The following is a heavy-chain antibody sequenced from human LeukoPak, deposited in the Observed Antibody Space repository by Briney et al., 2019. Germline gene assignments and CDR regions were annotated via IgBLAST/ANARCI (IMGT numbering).Heavy chain of an antibody. CDR2: IYYSGST. V-gene: IGHV4-61*08. J-gene: IGHJ4*02. D-gene: IGHD6-6*01. CDR1: GGSISSGGYY. CDR3: ATAGLAARYPLNY. Sequence: SETLSLTCTVSGGSISSGGYYWSWIRQHPGKGLEWIGYIYYSGSTNYNPSLKSRVTISVDTSKNQFSLKLSSVTAADTAVYYCATAGLAARYPLNYWGQGTLVTVSS.